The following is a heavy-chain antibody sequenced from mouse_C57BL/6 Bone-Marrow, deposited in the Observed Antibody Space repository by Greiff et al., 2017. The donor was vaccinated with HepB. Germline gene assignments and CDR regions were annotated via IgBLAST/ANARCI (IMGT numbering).Heavy chain of an antibody. V-gene: IGHV1-80*01. J-gene: IGHJ3*01. CDR2: IYPGDGDT. CDR3: ARSGDYGSSPFAY. Sequence: VKLMESGAELVKPGASVKISCKASGYAFSSYWMNWVKQRPGKGLEWIGQIYPGDGDTNYNGKFKGKATLTADKSSSTAYMQLSSLTSADSAVYFCARSGDYGSSPFAYWGQGTLVTVSA. CDR1: GYAFSSYW. D-gene: IGHD1-1*01.